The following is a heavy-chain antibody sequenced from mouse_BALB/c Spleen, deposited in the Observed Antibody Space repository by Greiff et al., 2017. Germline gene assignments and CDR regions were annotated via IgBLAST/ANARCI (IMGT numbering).Heavy chain of an antibody. CDR2: INPSNGGT. J-gene: IGHJ3*01. Sequence: QVQLQQSGADLVKPGASVKLSCKASGYTFTSYYMYWVKQRPGQGLEWIGEINPSNGGTNFNEKFKSKATLTVDKSSSTAYMQLSSLTSEDSAVYYCTRYDYPAWFADWGQGTLVTVSA. CDR1: GYTFTSYY. V-gene: IGHV1S81*02. CDR3: TRYDYPAWFAD. D-gene: IGHD2-4*01.